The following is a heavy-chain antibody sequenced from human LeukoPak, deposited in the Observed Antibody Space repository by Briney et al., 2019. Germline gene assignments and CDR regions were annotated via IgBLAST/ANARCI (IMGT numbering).Heavy chain of an antibody. CDR2: IYPGDSDT. CDR1: GYSFTSYW. D-gene: IGHD2-2*01. CDR3: ARNSHCSSTSCYDYYYYYMDV. J-gene: IGHJ6*03. V-gene: IGHV5-51*01. Sequence: PGESLKISCKGSGYSFTSYWIGWVRQMPGKGLEWMGIIYPGDSDTRYSPSFQGQVTISADKSISTAYLQWSSLKASDTAMYYCARNSHCSSTSCYDYYYYYMDVWGKGTTVTVSS.